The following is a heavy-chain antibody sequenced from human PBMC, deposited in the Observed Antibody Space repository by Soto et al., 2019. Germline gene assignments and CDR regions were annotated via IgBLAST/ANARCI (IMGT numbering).Heavy chain of an antibody. CDR3: ASFLGYCSSTSCFGLNAFDI. J-gene: IGHJ3*02. CDR1: GYTFTSYG. V-gene: IGHV1-18*01. CDR2: ISAYNGNT. Sequence: QVQLVQSGAEVKKPGASVKVSCKASGYTFTSYGISWVRQAPGQGLEWMGWISAYNGNTNYAQKLQGRVTMTTDTSTSTAYMELRSLRSDDTAVYYCASFLGYCSSTSCFGLNAFDIWGQGTMVTVSS. D-gene: IGHD2-2*01.